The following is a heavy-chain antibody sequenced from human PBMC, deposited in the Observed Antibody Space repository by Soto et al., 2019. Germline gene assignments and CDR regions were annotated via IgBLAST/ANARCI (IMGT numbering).Heavy chain of an antibody. V-gene: IGHV4-34*01. CDR3: ARGRYDILTGYYKGYYYYYMDV. CDR1: GGSFSGYY. J-gene: IGHJ6*03. CDR2: INHSGST. Sequence: TLSLTCAVYGGSFSGYYWSWIRQPPGKGLEWIGEINHSGSTNYNPSLKSRVTISVDTSKNQLSLKLSSVTAADTAVYYCARGRYDILTGYYKGYYYYYMDVWGKGTTVTVSS. D-gene: IGHD3-9*01.